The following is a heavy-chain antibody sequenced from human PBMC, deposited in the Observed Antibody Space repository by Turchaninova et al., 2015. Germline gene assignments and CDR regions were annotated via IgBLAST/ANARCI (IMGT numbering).Heavy chain of an antibody. CDR1: GFTLGDYA. CDR2: IRSLPYGGTT. D-gene: IGHD6-13*01. CDR3: IREKQKKTHNASDI. Sequence: LVVSWGGVVQPGRSLRLSCTASGFTLGDYAFTWVRQAPGKGLEWVGFIRSLPYGGTTEYAAAVRGRFTLSRDDSRNIAYLQMNRLKTEDKAEYLFIREKQKKTHNASDIWGQGTMVTVSS. J-gene: IGHJ3*02. V-gene: IGHV3-49*04.